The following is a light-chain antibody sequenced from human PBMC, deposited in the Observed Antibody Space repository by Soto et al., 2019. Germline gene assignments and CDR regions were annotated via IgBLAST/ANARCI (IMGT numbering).Light chain of an antibody. CDR3: SSYTSSSTWV. V-gene: IGLV3-9*01. Sequence: SYELTQPLSVSVALGQTARITCGGNNIGSKNVHWYQQKPGQAPVLVIYRDSNRPSGIPERFSGSNSGNTATLTISRAQAGDEADYYCSSYTSSSTWVFGGGTKLTVL. J-gene: IGLJ3*02. CDR1: NIGSKN. CDR2: RDS.